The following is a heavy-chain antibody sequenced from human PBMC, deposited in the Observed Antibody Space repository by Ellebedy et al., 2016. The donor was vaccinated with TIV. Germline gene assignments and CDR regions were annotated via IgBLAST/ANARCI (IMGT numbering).Heavy chain of an antibody. V-gene: IGHV4-34*01. Sequence: SETLSLXXAVYGGSFSGYYWSWIRQPPGKGLEWIGEINHSGSTNYNPSLKSRVTISVDTSKNQFSLKLSSVTAADTAVYYCARVLKTYSSSWYAGYYYYYYMDVWGKGTTVTVSS. D-gene: IGHD6-13*01. CDR1: GGSFSGYY. CDR2: INHSGST. CDR3: ARVLKTYSSSWYAGYYYYYYMDV. J-gene: IGHJ6*03.